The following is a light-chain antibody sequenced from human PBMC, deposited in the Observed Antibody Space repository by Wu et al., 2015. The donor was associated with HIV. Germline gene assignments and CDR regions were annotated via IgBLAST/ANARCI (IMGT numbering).Light chain of an antibody. CDR2: DAS. J-gene: IGKJ1*01. CDR3: QKYNTAPWT. CDR1: QGVNNY. Sequence: EIVLTQSPGTLSVSPGERATLSCRASQGVNNYLTWYQQKPGQAPSLLIYDASKRATGIPARFSGSGSGTDFTLTISSLQPEDVATYYCQKYNTAPWTFGQGTKVEMK. V-gene: IGKV3-11*01.